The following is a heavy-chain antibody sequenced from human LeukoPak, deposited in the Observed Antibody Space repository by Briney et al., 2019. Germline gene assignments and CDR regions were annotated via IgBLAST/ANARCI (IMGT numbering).Heavy chain of an antibody. CDR1: GVSFSDFY. Sequence: SETLSLTCAVYGVSFSDFYWSWLRQPPGKGLEWIGEINHSGSTNYNPSLKSRVTISVDTSKNQFSLKLSSVTAADTAVYYCARGWRTDSVDPAAGFDYWGQGTLVTVSS. CDR2: INHSGST. CDR3: ARGWRTDSVDPAAGFDY. V-gene: IGHV4-34*01. D-gene: IGHD6-13*01. J-gene: IGHJ4*02.